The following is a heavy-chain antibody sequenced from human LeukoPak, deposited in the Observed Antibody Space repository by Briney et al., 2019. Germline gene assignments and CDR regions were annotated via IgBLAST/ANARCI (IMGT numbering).Heavy chain of an antibody. CDR3: ATGRYCSGTTCYSSLDF. Sequence: GESLKISCKGSGYSFTSYWIGWVRRMPGKGLEWMGIIHPGDSNTRYSPSFQGQVTISVDKSITTAYLQWSSLKASDTAVYYCATGRYCSGTTCYSSLDFWGQGTLVTVSS. CDR2: IHPGDSNT. J-gene: IGHJ4*02. V-gene: IGHV5-51*01. CDR1: GYSFTSYW. D-gene: IGHD2-15*01.